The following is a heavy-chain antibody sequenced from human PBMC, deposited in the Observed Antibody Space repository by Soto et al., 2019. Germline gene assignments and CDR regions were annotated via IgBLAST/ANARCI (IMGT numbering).Heavy chain of an antibody. CDR2: IWYDGSNK. J-gene: IGHJ6*02. CDR3: ARDQAGTTAYYYYYGMDV. Sequence: VGSLRLSCAASGFTFSSYGMHWVRQAPGKGLEWVAVIWYDGSNKYYADSVKGRFTISRDNSKNTLYLQMNSLRAEDTAVYYCARDQAGTTAYYYYYGMDVWGQGTTVTVSS. V-gene: IGHV3-33*01. CDR1: GFTFSSYG. D-gene: IGHD1-7*01.